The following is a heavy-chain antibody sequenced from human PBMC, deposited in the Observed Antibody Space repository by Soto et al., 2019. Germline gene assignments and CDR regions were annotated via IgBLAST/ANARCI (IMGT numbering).Heavy chain of an antibody. CDR1: GGTFSSYA. CDR3: VAWITMVRGVIGRDDDY. Sequence: SVKVSCKASGGTFSSYAISWVRQAPGQGLEWMGGIIPIFGTANYAQKFQGRVTITADESTSTAYMELSSLRSEDTAVYYCVAWITMVRGVIGRDDDYWGQGTLVTVSS. V-gene: IGHV1-69*13. J-gene: IGHJ4*02. D-gene: IGHD3-10*01. CDR2: IIPIFGTA.